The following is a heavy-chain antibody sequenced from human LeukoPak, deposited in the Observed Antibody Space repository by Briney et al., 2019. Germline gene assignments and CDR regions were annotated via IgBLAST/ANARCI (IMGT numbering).Heavy chain of an antibody. J-gene: IGHJ4*02. CDR1: GGSISSSSYY. CDR3: ARQATGSLTSVYYFDY. CDR2: IYYSGST. Sequence: SETLSLTCTVSGGSISSSSYYWGWVRQPPGEGLGWIVSIYYSGSTYYNPPLKSRLTISVHMSKSQVSLKLRSVPAADTAVYYCARQATGSLTSVYYFDYWGQGTLVSVSS. V-gene: IGHV4-39*01. D-gene: IGHD3-9*01.